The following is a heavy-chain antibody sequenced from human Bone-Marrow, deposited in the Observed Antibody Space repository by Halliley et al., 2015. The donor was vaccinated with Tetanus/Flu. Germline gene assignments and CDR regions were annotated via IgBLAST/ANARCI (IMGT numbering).Heavy chain of an antibody. Sequence: MGRIDPSDPYTNYSPSFQGHVTISADESISTAYLQGSSLKASDTAMYYCARAVAGSFEVGLDSWGQGTLVTVSS. CDR3: ARAVAGSFEVGLDS. D-gene: IGHD3-10*01. CDR2: IDPSDPYT. V-gene: IGHV5-10-1*01. J-gene: IGHJ4*02.